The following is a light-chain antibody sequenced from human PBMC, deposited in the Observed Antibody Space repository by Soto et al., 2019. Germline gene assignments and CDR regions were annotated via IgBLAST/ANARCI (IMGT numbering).Light chain of an antibody. CDR3: QQYGSSPST. CDR1: QTVGSNY. Sequence: EIVLTQSPGTLSLSPGERVTLSCRASQTVGSNYLAWYQQKPGQAPRLLVSAASSRATGIPDRFSGSGSGTDFTLTISRLEPEDFAVYYCQQYGSSPSTFGQGTKVDIK. CDR2: AAS. V-gene: IGKV3-20*01. J-gene: IGKJ1*01.